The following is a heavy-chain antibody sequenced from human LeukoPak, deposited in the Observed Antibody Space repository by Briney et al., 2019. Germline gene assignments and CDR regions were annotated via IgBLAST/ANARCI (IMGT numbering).Heavy chain of an antibody. Sequence: GGSLRLSCAASGFTFSSYSMNWVRQAPGKGLEWVSSITGSSSDIYYADSVKGRITISRDNAKNSVYLQMNSLRAEDTAVYYCARDLDSSAYYQGFDYWGQGTLVTVSS. CDR3: ARDLDSSAYYQGFDY. V-gene: IGHV3-21*01. J-gene: IGHJ4*02. D-gene: IGHD3-22*01. CDR2: ITGSSSDI. CDR1: GFTFSSYS.